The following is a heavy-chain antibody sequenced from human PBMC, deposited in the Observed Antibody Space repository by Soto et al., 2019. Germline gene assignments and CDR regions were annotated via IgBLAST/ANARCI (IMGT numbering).Heavy chain of an antibody. CDR2: IDPSDSYT. V-gene: IGHV5-10-1*01. D-gene: IGHD2-21*02. CDR3: ARGAVTAILEDAFDI. CDR1: GYSFTSYW. J-gene: IGHJ3*02. Sequence: PGEALKISCKGSGYSFTSYWISWVRQMPVKGLEWMGRIDPSDSYTNYSPSFQGHVTISADKSISTAYLQWSSLKASDTAMYYCARGAVTAILEDAFDISGQGKTVTV.